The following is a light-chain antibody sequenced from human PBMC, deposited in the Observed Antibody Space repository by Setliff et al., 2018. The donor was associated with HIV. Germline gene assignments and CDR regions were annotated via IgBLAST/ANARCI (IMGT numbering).Light chain of an antibody. CDR2: EDN. CDR3: CSYAGRYTYV. V-gene: IGLV6-57*01. J-gene: IGLJ1*01. CDR1: SGSIASNY. Sequence: NFMLTQPHSVSESPGKTVTISCTRSSGSIASNYVQWYQQRPGSSPTTVIYEDNQRPSGVPDRFSGSKSGNTASLIISGLQADDEGDYYCCSYAGRYTYVFGSGTKVTVL.